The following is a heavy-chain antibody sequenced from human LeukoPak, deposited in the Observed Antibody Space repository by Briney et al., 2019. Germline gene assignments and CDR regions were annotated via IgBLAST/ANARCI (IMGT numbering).Heavy chain of an antibody. J-gene: IGHJ4*02. CDR3: ARARRDVVVPAAIEGPIDY. CDR2: IWYDGSNK. CDR1: GFTFSSYG. D-gene: IGHD2-2*02. V-gene: IGHV3-33*01. Sequence: GRSLRLSCAASGFTFSSYGMHWVRQAPGKGLEWVAVIWYDGSNKYYADSVKGRFTISRDNSKNTLYLQMNSLRAEDTAVYYCARARRDVVVPAAIEGPIDYWGQGTLVTVSS.